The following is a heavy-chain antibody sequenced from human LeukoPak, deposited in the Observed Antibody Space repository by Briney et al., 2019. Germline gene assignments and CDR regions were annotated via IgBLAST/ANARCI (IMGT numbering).Heavy chain of an antibody. Sequence: ASVKVSCKASGYTFTGCYMHWVRQAPGQGLEWMGWINPNSGGTNYAQKFQGRVTMTRDTSISTAYMELSRLRSDDTAVYYCARDHYPRVGLLWFGEPAGHNWFDPWGQGTRVIVSS. CDR1: GYTFTGCY. CDR2: INPNSGGT. V-gene: IGHV1-2*02. D-gene: IGHD3-10*01. J-gene: IGHJ5*02. CDR3: ARDHYPRVGLLWFGEPAGHNWFDP.